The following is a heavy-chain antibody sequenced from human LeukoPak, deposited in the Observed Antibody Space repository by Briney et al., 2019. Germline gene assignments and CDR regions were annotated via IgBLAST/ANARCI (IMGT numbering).Heavy chain of an antibody. CDR3: ARTVWKAAAGTIDY. CDR2: INPNSGGT. CDR1: GYTFTGYY. V-gene: IGHV1-2*02. D-gene: IGHD6-13*01. Sequence: ASVKVSCKASGYTFTGYYMHWVRQAPGQGLEWMGWINPNSGGTNYAQKFRGRVTMTRDTSISTAYMELSRLRSDDTAVYYCARTVWKAAAGTIDYWGQGTLVTVSS. J-gene: IGHJ4*02.